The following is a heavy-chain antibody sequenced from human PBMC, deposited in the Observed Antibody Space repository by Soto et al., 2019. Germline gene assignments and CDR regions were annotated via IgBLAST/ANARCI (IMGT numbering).Heavy chain of an antibody. D-gene: IGHD6-19*01. Sequence: QVQLVESGGGVVQPGRSLRLSCAASGFTFSSYGMHWVRQAPGKGLEWVAVIWYDGSNKYYADSVKGRFTIFRDNSKNPLYLQMNSLGAEVTAVYYCSRGDSGWYLIGIDYWCQGTLVTVSS. CDR2: IWYDGSNK. CDR3: SRGDSGWYLIGIDY. V-gene: IGHV3-33*01. J-gene: IGHJ4*02. CDR1: GFTFSSYG.